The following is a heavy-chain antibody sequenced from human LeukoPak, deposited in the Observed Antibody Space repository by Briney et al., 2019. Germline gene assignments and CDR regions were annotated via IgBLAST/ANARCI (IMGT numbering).Heavy chain of an antibody. CDR2: IYPGDSDT. CDR1: GYSFTSYW. Sequence: GESPKISCKGSGYSFTSYWIGWVRQVPGKGLEWRGIIYPGDSDTRYRPSFQGQVTISADKSISTAFLKWSSLKASDTAMYYCAISTSPLVGMDVWGQGTTVTVSS. J-gene: IGHJ6*02. D-gene: IGHD2-2*01. V-gene: IGHV5-51*01. CDR3: AISTSPLVGMDV.